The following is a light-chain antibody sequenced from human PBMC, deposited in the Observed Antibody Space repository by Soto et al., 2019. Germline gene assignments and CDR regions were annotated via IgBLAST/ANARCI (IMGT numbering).Light chain of an antibody. J-gene: IGKJ1*01. CDR3: QQYYSTPWT. Sequence: DIVMTQSPDSLAVSLVERATINCKSSQSVLYSSNNKNYLAWYQQKPGQPPKMLIYWASTRESGVPDRFSGSGSGTDFTLTMSSLLAEDVAVYYGQQYYSTPWTFGQGTKVEIK. CDR1: QSVLYSSNNKNY. V-gene: IGKV4-1*01. CDR2: WAS.